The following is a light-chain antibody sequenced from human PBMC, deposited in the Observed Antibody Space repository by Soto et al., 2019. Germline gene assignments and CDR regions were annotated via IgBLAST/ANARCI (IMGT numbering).Light chain of an antibody. CDR2: AAS. J-gene: IGKJ1*01. CDR1: QGISSY. CDR3: HQYYSYPLA. Sequence: AIRMTQSPSSFSASTGDRVTITCRASQGISSYLAWYQQKPVKAPKLLIYAASTLQSGVPSRFSGSGSWTDFPLTISCLQSKDFATYYCHQYYSYPLAFGQGTKVEIK. V-gene: IGKV1-8*01.